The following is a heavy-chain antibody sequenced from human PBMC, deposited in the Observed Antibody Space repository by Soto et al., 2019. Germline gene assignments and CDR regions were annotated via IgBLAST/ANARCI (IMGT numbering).Heavy chain of an antibody. Sequence: SETLSLTCTVSGGSISSYYWSWIRQPPGKGLEWIGFIYSGGTTYYSPSLKSRITISVDTSQNQFSLYLTSVTPADTAIYYCAREGWPHTIRGFDYWGQGTLVTVS. CDR2: IYSGGTT. CDR3: AREGWPHTIRGFDY. CDR1: GGSISSYY. V-gene: IGHV4-59*01. J-gene: IGHJ4*02. D-gene: IGHD2-15*01.